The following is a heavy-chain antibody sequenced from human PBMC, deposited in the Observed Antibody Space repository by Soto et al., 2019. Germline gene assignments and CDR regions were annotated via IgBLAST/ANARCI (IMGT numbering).Heavy chain of an antibody. D-gene: IGHD2-2*01. CDR1: GFTFSGFA. V-gene: IGHV3-23*01. CDR3: AKGSSLSRPCYCDY. J-gene: IGHJ4*02. CDR2: ITGSGGST. Sequence: EVQLLESGGGLAQPGGSLRLSCAASGFTFSGFAMSWVRQAPGKGLEWVSAITGSGGSTYHADSVKGRFTISRDNSKHTLYLEMTCLRAADTAVYYCAKGSSLSRPCYCDYWGQGTLATVSS.